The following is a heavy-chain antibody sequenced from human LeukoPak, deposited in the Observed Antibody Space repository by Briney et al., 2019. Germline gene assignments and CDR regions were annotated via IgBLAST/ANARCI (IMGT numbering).Heavy chain of an antibody. V-gene: IGHV3-23*01. CDR3: ARGGVDHYGSGTYYLMYYFDH. D-gene: IGHD3-10*01. J-gene: IGHJ4*02. CDR1: GFTFSSYA. CDR2: ISGSGGST. Sequence: PGGSLRLSCAASGFTFSSYAMSWVRQAPGKGLEWVSAISGSGGSTYYADSVKGRFTISRDNSKNTLYLQMNSLRAEVTAVYFCARGGVDHYGSGTYYLMYYFDHWGQGALVTVSS.